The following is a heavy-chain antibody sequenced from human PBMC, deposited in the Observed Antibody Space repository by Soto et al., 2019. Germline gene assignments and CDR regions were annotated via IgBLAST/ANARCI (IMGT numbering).Heavy chain of an antibody. Sequence: EVQLLESGGGLVQPGGSLRLSCAASGFTFSSYAMTWVRQAPGKGLEWVSAITRSGDYTQYADSVKGRFTISRDNSKNTLYLQMISLRAVDTAVYYCAKVVSYYEHFDHWYFDLWGRGTLVTVSS. D-gene: IGHD3-3*02. CDR2: ITRSGDYT. V-gene: IGHV3-23*01. J-gene: IGHJ2*01. CDR1: GFTFSSYA. CDR3: AKVVSYYEHFDHWYFDL.